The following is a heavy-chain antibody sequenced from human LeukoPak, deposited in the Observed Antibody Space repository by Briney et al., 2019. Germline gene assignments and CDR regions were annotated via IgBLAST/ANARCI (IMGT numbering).Heavy chain of an antibody. CDR1: GYTFTSYD. D-gene: IGHD3-3*01. CDR2: MNPNSGNT. V-gene: IGHV1-8*01. Sequence: ASVKVSCKASGYTFTSYDINWVRQATGQGLEWMGWMNPNSGNTGYAQKFQGRVTMTRNTSISTAYMELSSLRSEDTAVYYCARVWAAWATIFGVANARAWWDYYYMDVWGKGTTVTVSS. J-gene: IGHJ6*03. CDR3: ARVWAAWATIFGVANARAWWDYYYMDV.